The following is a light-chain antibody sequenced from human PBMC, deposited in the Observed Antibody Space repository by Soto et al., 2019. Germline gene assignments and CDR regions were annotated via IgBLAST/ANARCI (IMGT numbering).Light chain of an antibody. CDR1: QSVSSY. CDR2: DAS. Sequence: EIVLTQSPATLSLSPGGRATLSCRASQSVSSYLAWYQQKPGQAPRLLIYDASNRATGIPARFSGSGAGTEFTLTISRLEPEDFAFYYWQQRSHWPPFITFGGGTKVEIK. CDR3: QQRSHWPPFIT. J-gene: IGKJ4*01. V-gene: IGKV3-11*01.